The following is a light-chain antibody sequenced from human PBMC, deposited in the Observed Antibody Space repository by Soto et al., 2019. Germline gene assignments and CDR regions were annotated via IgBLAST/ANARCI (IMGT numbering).Light chain of an antibody. V-gene: IGKV3-15*01. J-gene: IGKJ1*01. CDR1: HSVATN. CDR3: QQYDSSPTT. CDR2: GAS. Sequence: IVMTQSPATLSVSPGEGATLSCRASHSVATNLAWYQQKPGQPPRLLIYGASTRATGIPARFSGSGSGTEFTLTISSLQSEDFAVYFCQQYDSSPTTFGQGTKVDIK.